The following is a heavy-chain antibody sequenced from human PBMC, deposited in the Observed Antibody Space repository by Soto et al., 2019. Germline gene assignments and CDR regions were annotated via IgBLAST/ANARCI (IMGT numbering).Heavy chain of an antibody. CDR3: AKNWNWGSLVH. Sequence: SETLSLTCTVSGGSISNNYWTWIRQPPGKGLEWIGYIYYGGSTNYNPSLKSRVTISVDTPKNQFSLKLSSVTAADTAVYYCAKNWNWGSLVHWGQGTLVTVSS. D-gene: IGHD7-27*01. J-gene: IGHJ4*02. CDR1: GGSISNNY. CDR2: IYYGGST. V-gene: IGHV4-59*08.